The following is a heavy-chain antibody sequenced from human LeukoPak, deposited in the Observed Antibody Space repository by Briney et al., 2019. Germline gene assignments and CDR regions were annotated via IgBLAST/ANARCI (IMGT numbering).Heavy chain of an antibody. CDR1: AGSISSYY. J-gene: IGHJ6*04. D-gene: IGHD2-2*01. CDR3: ARDRGAEYGYYYYGMDV. CDR2: IYYSGST. Sequence: SETLSLTCTVSAGSISSYYWSWIRQLPGKGREWIGYIYYSGSTNYNPSLKSRVTISVDTSKNQFSLKLSSVTAADTAVYYCARDRGAEYGYYYYGMDVWGKGTTVTVSS. V-gene: IGHV4-59*01.